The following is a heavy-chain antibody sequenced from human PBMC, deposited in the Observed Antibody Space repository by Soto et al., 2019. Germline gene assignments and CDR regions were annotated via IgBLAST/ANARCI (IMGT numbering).Heavy chain of an antibody. V-gene: IGHV3-33*01. Sequence: SLRLSCAASGFTFSSYGMHWVRQAPGKGLEWLAVIWYDGSNKYYADSVKGRFTISRDNSKNTLYLQMNSLRAEDTAVYYCARSLAAGTKFDYWGQGTLVTVSS. CDR1: GFTFSSYG. J-gene: IGHJ4*02. CDR2: IWYDGSNK. CDR3: ARSLAAGTKFDY. D-gene: IGHD6-13*01.